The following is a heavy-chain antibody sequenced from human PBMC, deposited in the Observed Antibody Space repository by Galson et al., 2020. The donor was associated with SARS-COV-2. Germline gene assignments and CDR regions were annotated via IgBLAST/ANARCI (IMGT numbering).Heavy chain of an antibody. CDR1: GFSFNSYA. D-gene: IGHD3-10*01. V-gene: IGHV3-23*01. J-gene: IGHJ4*02. CDR2: ISAGGAGT. CDR3: AKDLRNDYYPVFFDH. Sequence: GGSLRLSCTTSGFSFNSYAMSWVRQAPGKGPEWVSGISAGGAGTFYADFVKGRFTISRGFSQNTLYLQMNNLRAEDTAVYYCAKDLRNDYYPVFFDHWGQGVLVTVSS.